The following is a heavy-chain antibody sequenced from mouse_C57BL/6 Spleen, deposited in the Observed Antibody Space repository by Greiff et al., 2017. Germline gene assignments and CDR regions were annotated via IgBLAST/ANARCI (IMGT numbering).Heavy chain of an antibody. Sequence: EVKLQESGPGLVKPSQSLSLTCSVTGYSITSGYYWNWIRQFPGNKLEWMGYISYDGSNNYHPSLKNRISFTLDTSKNQFFLKLNSVTTEDTATYYCARVDIYYGNYGYAMDYWGQGTSVTVSS. J-gene: IGHJ4*01. CDR1: GYSITSGYY. CDR3: ARVDIYYGNYGYAMDY. D-gene: IGHD2-1*01. CDR2: ISYDGSN. V-gene: IGHV3-6*01.